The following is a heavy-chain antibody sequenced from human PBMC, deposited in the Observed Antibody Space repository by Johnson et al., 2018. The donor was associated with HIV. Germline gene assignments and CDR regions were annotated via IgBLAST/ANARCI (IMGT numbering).Heavy chain of an antibody. D-gene: IGHD6-19*01. CDR2: ISGSGGST. CDR1: GFTFSSYA. J-gene: IGHJ3*02. V-gene: IGHV3-23*04. CDR3: AKDRWSAYSSPPHHAFDI. Sequence: EVQLVESGGGLVQPGGSLRLSCAASGFTFSSYAMSWVRQAPGKGLEWVSAISGSGGSTYYADSVKGRFTISRDNSKNTLYLQMNSLRAEDTAAYYCAKDRWSAYSSPPHHAFDIWGQGTMVTVSS.